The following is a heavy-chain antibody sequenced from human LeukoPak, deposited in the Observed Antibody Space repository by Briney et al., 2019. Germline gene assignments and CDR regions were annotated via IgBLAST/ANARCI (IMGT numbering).Heavy chain of an antibody. V-gene: IGHV3-21*01. CDR1: GFTFSSYS. Sequence: GGSLRLSCAASGFTFSSYSMNWVRQAPGKGLEWVSSISTSSSYIYYADSVKGRFTISRDNARNSLYLQMNSLRAEDTAVYYCARDAAYGYDRFDYWGQGTQVTVSS. CDR3: ARDAAYGYDRFDY. D-gene: IGHD4-17*01. CDR2: ISTSSSYI. J-gene: IGHJ4*02.